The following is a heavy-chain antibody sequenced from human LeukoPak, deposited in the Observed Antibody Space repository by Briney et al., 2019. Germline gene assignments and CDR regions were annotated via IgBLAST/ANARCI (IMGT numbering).Heavy chain of an antibody. Sequence: PGGSLRLSCAASGFTFRSYGMHWVRQAPGKGLEWVTYIRYDGSKEYYADSVKGRFTISRDNSKNMLYLQMNSLRAEDTAVYYCAKDSSLYYKEDWGKGTTVTVSS. CDR1: GFTFRSYG. D-gene: IGHD6-6*01. V-gene: IGHV3-30*02. CDR3: AKDSSLYYKED. CDR2: IRYDGSKE. J-gene: IGHJ6*03.